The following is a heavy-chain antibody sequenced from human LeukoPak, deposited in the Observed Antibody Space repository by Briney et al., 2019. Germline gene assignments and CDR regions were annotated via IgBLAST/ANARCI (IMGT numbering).Heavy chain of an antibody. J-gene: IGHJ6*03. CDR2: IYYSGST. CDR1: GGSISSSSYY. V-gene: IGHV4-39*01. CDR3: ARRIIGTSGYYYYYMDV. D-gene: IGHD3-10*01. Sequence: TSETLSLTCTVSGGSISSSSYYWGWIRQPPGKGLEWIGSIYYSGSTYYNPSLKSRVTISVDTSKNQFSLKLNSVTAADTAVYYCARRIIGTSGYYYYYMDVWGKGTTVTVSS.